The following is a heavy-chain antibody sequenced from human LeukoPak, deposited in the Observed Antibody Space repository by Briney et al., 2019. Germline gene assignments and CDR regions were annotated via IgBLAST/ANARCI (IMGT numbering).Heavy chain of an antibody. Sequence: PGGSLRLSCAASGFTFRSYWMHWVRQAPGKGLMWVSRINSDETSTNYADSVKGRFTISRDNAKNTLYLQMNSLRAEDTAVYYCARDAGTWYSLIDYWGQGTLVTVSS. D-gene: IGHD2-21*02. CDR2: INSDETST. V-gene: IGHV3-74*01. CDR3: ARDAGTWYSLIDY. J-gene: IGHJ4*02. CDR1: GFTFRSYW.